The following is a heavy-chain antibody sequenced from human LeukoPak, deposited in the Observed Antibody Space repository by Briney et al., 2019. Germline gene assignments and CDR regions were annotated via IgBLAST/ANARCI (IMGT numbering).Heavy chain of an antibody. CDR2: ISSSSSYI. V-gene: IGHV3-21*01. J-gene: IGHJ4*02. Sequence: GGSLRLSCAASGFTFSSYSMNWVRQAAGKGLEWVSSISSSSSYIYYADSVKGRFTISRDNAKNSLYLQMNSLRAEDTAVYYCARGNDILTGYLDYWGQGTLVTVSS. CDR3: ARGNDILTGYLDY. D-gene: IGHD3-9*01. CDR1: GFTFSSYS.